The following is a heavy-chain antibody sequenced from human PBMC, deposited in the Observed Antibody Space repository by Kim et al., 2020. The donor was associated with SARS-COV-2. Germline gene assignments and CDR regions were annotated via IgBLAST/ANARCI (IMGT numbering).Heavy chain of an antibody. Sequence: GESLKISCKGSGYSFTSYWIGWVRQMPGKGLEWMGIIYPGDSDTRYSPSFQGQVTISADKSISTAYLQWSSLKASDTAMYYCARLKTPDLSGYHYEDAFDIWGQGTMVTVSS. V-gene: IGHV5-51*01. D-gene: IGHD3-22*01. J-gene: IGHJ3*02. CDR3: ARLKTPDLSGYHYEDAFDI. CDR2: IYPGDSDT. CDR1: GYSFTSYW.